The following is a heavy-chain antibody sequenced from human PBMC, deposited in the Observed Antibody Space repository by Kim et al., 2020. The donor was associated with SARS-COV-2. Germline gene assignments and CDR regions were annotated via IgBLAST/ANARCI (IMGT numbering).Heavy chain of an antibody. V-gene: IGHV3-21*01. CDR3: ARDIGGYSYGPAYYFDY. J-gene: IGHJ4*02. Sequence: SRKGRFTIARDNAKNSLSLQMNSLRAEDTAVYYCARDIGGYSYGPAYYFDYWGQGTLVTVSS. D-gene: IGHD5-18*01.